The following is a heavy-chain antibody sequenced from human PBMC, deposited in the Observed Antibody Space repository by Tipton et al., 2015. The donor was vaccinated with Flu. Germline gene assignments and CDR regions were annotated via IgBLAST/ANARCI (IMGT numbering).Heavy chain of an antibody. CDR2: IYTNANT. J-gene: IGHJ5*02. Sequence: TLSLTCTVSGGSISRGSYYYNWIRQPAGEGLEWIGRIYTNANTNYKASLKSRVTISIDRSKNQFSLRLSSVTAADTATYYCAAVAGNGNWFDPWGQGTLVTVSS. V-gene: IGHV4-61*02. CDR3: AAVAGNGNWFDP. CDR1: GGSISRGSYY. D-gene: IGHD6-19*01.